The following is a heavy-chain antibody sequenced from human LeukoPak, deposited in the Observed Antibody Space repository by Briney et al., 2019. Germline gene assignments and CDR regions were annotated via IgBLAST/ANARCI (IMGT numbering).Heavy chain of an antibody. CDR1: GFTFSSYA. Sequence: GGSLRLSCAASGFTFSSYAMNWVRQAPGKGLEWVSVIYSGDNTFYADSVKGRFTISRDNSKNTLYLQMNSLRAEDTAVYYCARDRGSYGYIDYWGQGTLVTVSS. V-gene: IGHV3-23*03. CDR2: IYSGDNT. D-gene: IGHD5-18*01. J-gene: IGHJ4*02. CDR3: ARDRGSYGYIDY.